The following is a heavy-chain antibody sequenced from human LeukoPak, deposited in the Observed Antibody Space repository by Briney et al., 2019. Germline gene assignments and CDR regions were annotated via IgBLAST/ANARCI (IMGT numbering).Heavy chain of an antibody. V-gene: IGHV3-30*18. CDR1: GFTFSSYG. CDR3: AKAQAPVVVVAASLDY. J-gene: IGHJ4*02. D-gene: IGHD2-15*01. Sequence: GGSLRLSCAASGFTFSSYGMHWVRQAPGKGLEWVAVISYDGSNKYYADSVKGRFTISRDNSKNTLYLQMNSLRAEDTAVYYCAKAQAPVVVVAASLDYWGQGTLVTVSP. CDR2: ISYDGSNK.